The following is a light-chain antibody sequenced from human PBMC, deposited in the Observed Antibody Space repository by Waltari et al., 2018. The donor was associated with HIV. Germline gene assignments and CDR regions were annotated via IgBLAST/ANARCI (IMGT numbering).Light chain of an antibody. V-gene: IGKV1-6*01. Sequence: ASQMTQSPSSLSASVGDRVTITCRASQGIRNDLGWYQQKPGKAPKLLIYAASSLQSGVPSRFSGSGSGTDFTLPISSLQPEDFATYYCLQDYNYPRTFGQGTKVEIK. CDR3: LQDYNYPRT. CDR1: QGIRND. J-gene: IGKJ1*01. CDR2: AAS.